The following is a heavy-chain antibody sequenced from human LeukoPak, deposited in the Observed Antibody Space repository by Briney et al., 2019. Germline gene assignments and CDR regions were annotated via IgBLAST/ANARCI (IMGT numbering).Heavy chain of an antibody. CDR2: IKQDGSEK. CDR3: ARDVEGLADYDFWSGYYSRGYYFDY. V-gene: IGHV3-7*01. J-gene: IGHJ4*02. CDR1: GFTFSSYW. D-gene: IGHD3-3*01. Sequence: GTSLRLSCAASGFTFSSYWMSWVRQAPGKGLEWVANIKQDGSEKYYVDSVKGRFTISRDNAKNSLYLQMNSLRAEDTAVYYCARDVEGLADYDFWSGYYSRGYYFDYWGQGTLVTVSS.